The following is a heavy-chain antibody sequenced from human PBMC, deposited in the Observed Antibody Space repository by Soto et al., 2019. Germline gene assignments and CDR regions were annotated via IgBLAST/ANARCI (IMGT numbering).Heavy chain of an antibody. CDR3: AAIGTSEAAAGYDYFDY. CDR2: LTRSGNT. D-gene: IGHD6-13*01. Sequence: GGSLRLSCAASGFTFSNYARSWVRQAPGKGLEWVSTLTRSGNTNYAQKFQERVTITRDMSTSTAYMELSSLRSEDTAVYYCAAIGTSEAAAGYDYFDYWGQGTLVTVSS. V-gene: IGHV3-23*01. CDR1: GFTFSNYA. J-gene: IGHJ4*02.